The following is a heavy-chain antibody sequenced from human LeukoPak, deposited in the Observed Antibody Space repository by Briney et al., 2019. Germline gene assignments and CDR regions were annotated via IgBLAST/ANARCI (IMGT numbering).Heavy chain of an antibody. J-gene: IGHJ6*04. CDR1: GFTFSTYG. D-gene: IGHD5-18*01. Sequence: GGSLRLSCAASGFTFSTYGMHWVRQAPGKGLEWVAVIWYDGSNKYYADSVKGRFTISRDNSKNTLYLQMNSLRAEDTAVYYCARDQAAMKSYHYYGMDVWGKGTTVTVSS. CDR2: IWYDGSNK. V-gene: IGHV3-33*01. CDR3: ARDQAAMKSYHYYGMDV.